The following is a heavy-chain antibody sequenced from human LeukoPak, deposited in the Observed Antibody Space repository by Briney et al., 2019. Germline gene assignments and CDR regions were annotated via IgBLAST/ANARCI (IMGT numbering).Heavy chain of an antibody. Sequence: SQTLSLTCAISGDSVSSNSAAWNWIRQSPSRGLEWLGRTYYRSKWYNDYAVSVKSRITINPDTSKNQFSLKLSSVTAADTAVYYCARDRYYYDSSGDAFDIWGQGTMVTVSS. CDR1: GDSVSSNSAA. D-gene: IGHD3-22*01. CDR3: ARDRYYYDSSGDAFDI. V-gene: IGHV6-1*01. J-gene: IGHJ3*02. CDR2: TYYRSKWYN.